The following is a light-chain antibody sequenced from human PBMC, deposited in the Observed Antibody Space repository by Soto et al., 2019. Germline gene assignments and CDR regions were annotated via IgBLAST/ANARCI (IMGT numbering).Light chain of an antibody. J-gene: IGKJ2*01. CDR3: QQYGISPSYT. V-gene: IGKV3-15*01. Sequence: EILITQSPAILSVSPGERATLSCRASESVSSNLAWYQQKPGQATSLLISGASTRANGIPVRFSGSGSGTDFTPTISSLEPEDFAVYYCQQYGISPSYTFAQGTKVDIK. CDR2: GAS. CDR1: ESVSSN.